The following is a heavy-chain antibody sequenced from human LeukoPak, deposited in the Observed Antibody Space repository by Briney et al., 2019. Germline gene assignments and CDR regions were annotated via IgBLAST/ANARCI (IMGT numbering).Heavy chain of an antibody. CDR2: IYSSGST. V-gene: IGHV4-61*02. Sequence: SETLSLTCSVSGDSISSGTYYWSWVRQPAGKGLEWIGRIYSSGSTNYNPSLKSRVALSVDTSKNQFSLKLSSVTAADTAVYYCARGPTRAIGFDIWGQGTTVTVS. CDR3: ARGPTRAIGFDI. CDR1: GDSISSGTYY. J-gene: IGHJ3*02.